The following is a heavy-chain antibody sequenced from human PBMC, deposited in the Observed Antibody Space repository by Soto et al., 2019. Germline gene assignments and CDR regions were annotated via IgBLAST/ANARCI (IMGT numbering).Heavy chain of an antibody. CDR2: ISYDGSNK. J-gene: IGHJ4*02. D-gene: IGHD5-12*01. CDR1: GFTFSSYG. CDR3: AKDKGRWLQYFDY. Sequence: GGSLRLSCAASGFTFSSYGMHWVRQAPGKGLEWVAVISYDGSNKYYADSVKGRFTISRDNSKNTLYLQMNSLRAEDTAVYYCAKDKGRWLQYFDYWGQGTLVTVSS. V-gene: IGHV3-30*18.